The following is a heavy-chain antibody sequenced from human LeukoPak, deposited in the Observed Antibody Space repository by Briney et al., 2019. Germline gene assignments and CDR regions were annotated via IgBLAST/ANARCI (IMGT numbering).Heavy chain of an antibody. J-gene: IGHJ4*02. Sequence: GGSLRLSCAASGFTFSSYAMSWVRQAPGRGLEWVSAISGSGGSTYYADSVKGRFTISRDNANNSLYLQMNSLRAEDTAVYYCARDLYYYDSSGYYPEPFDYWGQGTLVTVSS. CDR3: ARDLYYYDSSGYYPEPFDY. V-gene: IGHV3-23*01. CDR2: ISGSGGST. CDR1: GFTFSSYA. D-gene: IGHD3-22*01.